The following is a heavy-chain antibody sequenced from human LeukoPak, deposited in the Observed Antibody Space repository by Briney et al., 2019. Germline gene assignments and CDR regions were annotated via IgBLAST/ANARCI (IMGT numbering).Heavy chain of an antibody. D-gene: IGHD6-19*01. CDR1: GYTFTGYY. CDR2: INPNSGGT. CDR3: ARAVGPYSSGWYVRGAFDI. V-gene: IGHV1-2*02. Sequence: ASVKVSCKASGYTFTGYYMHWVRQAPGQGLEWMGWINPNSGGTNYAQKFQGRVTMTRDTSISTAYMELSRLRSDDTAVYYCARAVGPYSSGWYVRGAFDIWGQGTMVTVSS. J-gene: IGHJ3*02.